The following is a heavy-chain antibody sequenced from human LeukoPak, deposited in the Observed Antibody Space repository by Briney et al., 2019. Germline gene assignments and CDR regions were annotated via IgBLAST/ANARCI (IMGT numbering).Heavy chain of an antibody. Sequence: PSETLSLTCAVYGGSFSGYYWSWIRQPPGKGLEWIGEINHSGSTNYNPSLKSRVTIPVDTSKNQFSLKLSSVTAADTAVYYCAADTIVVLPAATYNWFDPWGQGTLVTVSS. J-gene: IGHJ5*02. CDR3: AADTIVVLPAATYNWFDP. CDR2: INHSGST. D-gene: IGHD2-2*01. V-gene: IGHV4-34*01. CDR1: GGSFSGYY.